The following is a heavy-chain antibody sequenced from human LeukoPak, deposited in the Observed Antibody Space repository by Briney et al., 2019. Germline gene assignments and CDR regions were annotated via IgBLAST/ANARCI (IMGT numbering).Heavy chain of an antibody. CDR1: GGTFSSYA. D-gene: IGHD3-3*01. J-gene: IGHJ6*02. V-gene: IGHV1-69*13. Sequence: GASVKVSCKASGGTFSSYAISWVRQAPGQGLEWMGGIIPIFGTANYAQKFQGRVTITADESTSTAYMELSSLRSEGTAVYYCARGYYDFWSCMDVWGQGTTVTVSS. CDR3: ARGYYDFWSCMDV. CDR2: IIPIFGTA.